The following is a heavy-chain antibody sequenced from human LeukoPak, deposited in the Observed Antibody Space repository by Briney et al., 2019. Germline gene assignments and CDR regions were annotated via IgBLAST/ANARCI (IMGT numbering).Heavy chain of an antibody. D-gene: IGHD3-22*01. J-gene: IGHJ4*02. Sequence: GGSLRLSCAASGFTFSTFSMNWVRQAPGKGLEWVSYISDSSSTIYYAESVKGRFTISRDNAKSSLYLQMNSLRAEDTAMYYCAGDLSDDTSGHWGQGTLVTVSS. CDR1: GFTFSTFS. V-gene: IGHV3-48*01. CDR3: AGDLSDDTSGH. CDR2: ISDSSSTI.